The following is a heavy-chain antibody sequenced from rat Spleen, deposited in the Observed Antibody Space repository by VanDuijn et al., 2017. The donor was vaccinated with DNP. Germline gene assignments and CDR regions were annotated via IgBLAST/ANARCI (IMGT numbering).Heavy chain of an antibody. CDR2: INKDSTII. Sequence: EVKLVESGGGLVQPGGSLKLSCAASGFNFDDHWMGWVRQAPGKGLEWIGEINKDSTIINYVPSLKDKFTISRDNGQNTLYLQMSKLGSEDTAIYYCVEEESGVRYWGQGVMVIVSP. J-gene: IGHJ2*01. D-gene: IGHD4-3*01. V-gene: IGHV4-2*01. CDR3: VEEESGVRY. CDR1: GFNFDDHW.